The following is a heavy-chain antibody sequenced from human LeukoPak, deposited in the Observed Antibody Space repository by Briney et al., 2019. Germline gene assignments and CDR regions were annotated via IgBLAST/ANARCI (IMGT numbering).Heavy chain of an antibody. CDR3: AKDTAISGSHRTLGFDY. D-gene: IGHD3-10*01. CDR1: GFTLSTYW. Sequence: GGSLRLSCAASGFTLSTYWMSWVRQAPGKGLEWVANINQDGREKYHVDSVKGRFTISRDNAKNSLYLQMNSLRAEDSAVYYCAKDTAISGSHRTLGFDYWGQGTLVIVSS. CDR2: INQDGREK. J-gene: IGHJ4*02. V-gene: IGHV3-7*01.